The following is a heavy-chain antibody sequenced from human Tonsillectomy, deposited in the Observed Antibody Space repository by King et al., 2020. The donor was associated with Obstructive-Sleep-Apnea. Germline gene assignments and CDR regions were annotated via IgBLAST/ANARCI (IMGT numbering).Heavy chain of an antibody. Sequence: VQLVQSGGGLVQPGGSLRLSCAASGFTFSNYWMTWVRQAPGKGLVWVANIKQDGSEKYYVDSVKGRFTFSRDNAKNSLYLQMNSLRAEDTAVYYCAKDKGGSLDYWAQGTLVTVSS. J-gene: IGHJ4*02. CDR3: AKDKGGSLDY. V-gene: IGHV3-7*01. CDR2: IKQDGSEK. D-gene: IGHD3-16*01. CDR1: GFTFSNYW.